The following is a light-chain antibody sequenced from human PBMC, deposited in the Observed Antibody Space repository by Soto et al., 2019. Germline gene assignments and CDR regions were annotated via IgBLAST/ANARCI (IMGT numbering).Light chain of an antibody. CDR3: PKYDSAPWT. J-gene: IGKJ1*01. CDR2: GAS. CDR1: HDISNY. Sequence: DIQMTQSPSSLSASVGDRVTITCRASHDISNYLAWYLQTPGKVPKLLIYGASTLKAGVPSRFSGSGYGAEFTLTISSLQPEDAAIYYCPKYDSAPWTFGQGTKVEVK. V-gene: IGKV1-27*01.